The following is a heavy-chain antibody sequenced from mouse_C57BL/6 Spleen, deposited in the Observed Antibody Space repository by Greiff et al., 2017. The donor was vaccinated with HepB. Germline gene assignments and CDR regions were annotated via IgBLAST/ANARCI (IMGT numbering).Heavy chain of an antibody. Sequence: EVMLVESGEGLVKPGGSLKLSCAASGFTFSSYAMSWVRQTPEKRLEWVAYISSGGDYIYYADTVKGRFTISRDNARNTLYLQMSSLKSEDTAMYYCTREGYSYAMDYWGQGTSVTVSS. CDR1: GFTFSSYA. V-gene: IGHV5-9-1*02. J-gene: IGHJ4*01. D-gene: IGHD2-3*01. CDR3: TREGYSYAMDY. CDR2: ISSGGDYI.